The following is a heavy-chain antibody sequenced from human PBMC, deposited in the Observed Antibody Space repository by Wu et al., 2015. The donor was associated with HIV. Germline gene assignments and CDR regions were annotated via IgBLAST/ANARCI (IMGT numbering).Heavy chain of an antibody. CDR2: IRPYAGDT. J-gene: IGHJ5*02. CDR1: GYAFITYY. V-gene: IGHV1-46*01. Sequence: QVQLVQSGTEVKKPGASVKVSCKASGYAFITYYMYWVRQAPGRGLEWMGLIRPYAGDTMYAQNFQGRVVITRDTSTSTVFLEISSLRSEDTAVYYCARDSYGSAPYNWFDPWGQGTLVTVSS. D-gene: IGHD3-10*01. CDR3: ARDSYGSAPYNWFDP.